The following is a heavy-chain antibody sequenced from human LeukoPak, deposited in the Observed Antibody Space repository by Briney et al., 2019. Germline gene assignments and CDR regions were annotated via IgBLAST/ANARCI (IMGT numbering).Heavy chain of an antibody. D-gene: IGHD3-10*01. J-gene: IGHJ5*02. CDR2: ISGSGGST. Sequence: GGSLRLSCADSVFTSSSYAMCWGRPALGEGVEWVSAISGSGGSTYYADSVKRRFTNSRDISKNTLYLQMNSRRAEDTAVYYCAKDVGGAGSEFDPWGQGTLVTVSS. V-gene: IGHV3-23*01. CDR3: AKDVGGAGSEFDP. CDR1: VFTSSSYA.